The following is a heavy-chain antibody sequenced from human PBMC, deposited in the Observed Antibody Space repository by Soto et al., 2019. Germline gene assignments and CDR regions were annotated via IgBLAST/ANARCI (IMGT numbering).Heavy chain of an antibody. CDR2: IYYSGST. CDR3: ARDGSHGMDV. CDR1: GGSISSYY. Sequence: SETLSLTCTVSGGSISSYYWSWIRQPPGKGLEWIGYIYYSGSTNYNPSLKSRVTISVDTSKNQFSLKLSSVTAADPAVYYCARDGSHGMDVWGQGTTVTVSS. D-gene: IGHD6-13*01. V-gene: IGHV4-59*01. J-gene: IGHJ6*02.